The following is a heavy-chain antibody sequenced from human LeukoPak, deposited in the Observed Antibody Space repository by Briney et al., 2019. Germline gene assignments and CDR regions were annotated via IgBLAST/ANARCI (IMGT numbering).Heavy chain of an antibody. Sequence: ASVKVSCKASGYTFTNYYIHWVRQAPGHGLEWMGRINPNTGATKYAQKLQGRVSMIRDRSINTAFMEVSRLRYDDTAVYYCARPRRRDGYNYDYWGQGTLVTVSS. J-gene: IGHJ4*02. D-gene: IGHD5-24*01. V-gene: IGHV1-2*06. CDR2: INPNTGAT. CDR1: GYTFTNYY. CDR3: ARPRRRDGYNYDY.